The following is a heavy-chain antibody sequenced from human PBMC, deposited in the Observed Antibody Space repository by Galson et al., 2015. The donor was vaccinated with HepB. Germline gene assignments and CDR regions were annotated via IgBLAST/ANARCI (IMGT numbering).Heavy chain of an antibody. Sequence: ETLSLTCTVSGGSISSSYWSWIRQPAGKGLEWIGEINHSGSTNYNPSLKSRVTISVDTSKNQFSLKLSSVTAADTAVYYCARGDIGRCSSTSCYPIYYYGMDVWGQGTTVTVSS. D-gene: IGHD2-2*01. CDR1: GGSISSSY. CDR2: INHSGST. J-gene: IGHJ6*02. V-gene: IGHV4-34*01. CDR3: ARGDIGRCSSTSCYPIYYYGMDV.